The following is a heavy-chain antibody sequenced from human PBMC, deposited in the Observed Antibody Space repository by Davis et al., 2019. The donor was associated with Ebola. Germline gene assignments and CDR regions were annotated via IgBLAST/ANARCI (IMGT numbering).Heavy chain of an antibody. D-gene: IGHD1-20*01. J-gene: IGHJ4*02. CDR1: DGSITNYY. Sequence: SETLSLTCTVSDGSITNYYWSWIRQPPGKGLEWIGIIYFTGSTYYNPSLESRVTISADTSTNQFSLKLSSVTASDTAVYYCASLARYNWNVPHWGQGTLVSVSS. CDR2: IYFTGST. CDR3: ASLARYNWNVPH. V-gene: IGHV4-59*04.